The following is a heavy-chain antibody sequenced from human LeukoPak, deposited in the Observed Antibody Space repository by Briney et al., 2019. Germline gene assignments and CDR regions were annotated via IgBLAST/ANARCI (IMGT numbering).Heavy chain of an antibody. Sequence: GGSLRLSCAASGFTLSSYSMGWVRQAPGKGREWVSAISGIGGSTFYADSVKGRFTISRDNSKNTLYLQMNSLRAEDTAVYYCAKDRGGYEPDDAFDIWGQGTMVTVSS. CDR1: GFTLSSYS. J-gene: IGHJ3*02. V-gene: IGHV3-23*01. CDR2: ISGIGGST. CDR3: AKDRGGYEPDDAFDI. D-gene: IGHD5-12*01.